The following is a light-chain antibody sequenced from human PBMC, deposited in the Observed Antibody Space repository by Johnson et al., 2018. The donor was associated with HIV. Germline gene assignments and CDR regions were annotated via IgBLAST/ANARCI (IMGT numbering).Light chain of an antibody. CDR1: SYNIGNSY. CDR2: DNN. Sequence: HSVLTQPPSVSAAPGQKVTISCSGSSYNIGNSYVSWYQQLPGTAPKLLIYDNNKRPSGIPDRFSGSKSGTSATLGITGLQTGDEADYYCGTWDSSLSVYVFGTGTKVSVL. CDR3: GTWDSSLSVYV. V-gene: IGLV1-51*01. J-gene: IGLJ1*01.